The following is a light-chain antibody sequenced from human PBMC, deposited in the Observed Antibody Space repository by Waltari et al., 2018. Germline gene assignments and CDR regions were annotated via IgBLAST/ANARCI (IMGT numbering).Light chain of an antibody. CDR1: QSVTTN. J-gene: IGKJ2*01. CDR3: HQYNNWPPNT. Sequence: ETLMTQPPATLSVSPGERVTPSCRASQSVTTNFAWYQQKPGQAPRLLIYRASTRATGVPARFSGSGSGTEFTLTINALQSEDFAVYYCHQYNNWPPNTFGQGTLLEIK. CDR2: RAS. V-gene: IGKV3-15*01.